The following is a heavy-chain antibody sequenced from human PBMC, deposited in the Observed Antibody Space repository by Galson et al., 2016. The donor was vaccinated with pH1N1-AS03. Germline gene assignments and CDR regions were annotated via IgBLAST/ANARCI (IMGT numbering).Heavy chain of an antibody. J-gene: IGHJ4*02. CDR1: GESFKGYY. Sequence: SETLSLTCAVYGESFKGYYWSWIRQPPGKGLEWIGEVNQRGGTNYNPSLKSRVTISVDTSKTQFSLKVTSVTAADTAAYYCASGYCSTSNCPHSTRADFWGQGTLVTVSS. D-gene: IGHD2-2*01. CDR3: ASGYCSTSNCPHSTRADF. V-gene: IGHV4-34*01. CDR2: VNQRGGT.